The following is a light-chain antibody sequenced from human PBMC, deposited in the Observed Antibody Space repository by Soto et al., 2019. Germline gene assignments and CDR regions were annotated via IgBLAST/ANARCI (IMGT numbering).Light chain of an antibody. CDR3: GSYTTSTTLCV. Sequence: QSALTQPAAVSGSPGQSITISCTGTSSDVGDYNYVSWYQQHPGKAPNLLIYEVSYRPSGVSNRFSGSKSGNTPSLNISGLQAEDEADYYCGSYTTSTTLCVFGTETKLTVL. CDR2: EVS. J-gene: IGLJ1*01. CDR1: SSDVGDYNY. V-gene: IGLV2-14*01.